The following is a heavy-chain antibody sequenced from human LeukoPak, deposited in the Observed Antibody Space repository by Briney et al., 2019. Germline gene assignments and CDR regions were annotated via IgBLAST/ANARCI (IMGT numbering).Heavy chain of an antibody. Sequence: SDTLSLLCTVSGGSINSYYWSWLRQPAGKGLEWIGRIYTSGRTNYNPSLKSRVNMSVDTSKNQFSLKLSSVTAADTAVYYCAREPSGASFDIWGQGTMVTVSS. CDR1: GGSINSYY. CDR3: AREPSGASFDI. CDR2: IYTSGRT. V-gene: IGHV4-4*07. J-gene: IGHJ3*02. D-gene: IGHD1-26*01.